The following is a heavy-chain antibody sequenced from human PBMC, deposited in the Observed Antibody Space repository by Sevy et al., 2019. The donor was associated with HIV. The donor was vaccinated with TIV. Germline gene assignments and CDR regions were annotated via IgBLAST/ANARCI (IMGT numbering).Heavy chain of an antibody. J-gene: IGHJ5*02. Sequence: GESLKISCTASGFTFSSYDMNWVRQAPGKGLEWVSKISSSGSSIYYADSVKGRFTISRDNAKNSLNLQMNSLRAEDTAVYYCTRNGRAFDNGFDPWGQGTLVTVSS. CDR3: TRNGRAFDNGFDP. D-gene: IGHD2-8*01. CDR1: GFTFSSYD. V-gene: IGHV3-48*03. CDR2: ISSSGSSI.